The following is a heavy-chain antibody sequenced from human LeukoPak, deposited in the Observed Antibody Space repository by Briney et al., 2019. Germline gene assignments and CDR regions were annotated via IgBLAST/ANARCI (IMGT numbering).Heavy chain of an antibody. V-gene: IGHV3-66*01. CDR1: GFNVNNH. J-gene: IGHJ5*02. CDR2: IYSGGNT. D-gene: IGHD2-15*01. Sequence: GGSLRLSCAATGFNVNNHLTWVRQAPGKGLEWVSFIYSGGNTDYADSVKGRFIISRDISKNTLNLQMNNLRVGDTAVYYCAGGPYCSGGSCYSYNWFDPWGQGTLVTVSS. CDR3: AGGPYCSGGSCYSYNWFDP.